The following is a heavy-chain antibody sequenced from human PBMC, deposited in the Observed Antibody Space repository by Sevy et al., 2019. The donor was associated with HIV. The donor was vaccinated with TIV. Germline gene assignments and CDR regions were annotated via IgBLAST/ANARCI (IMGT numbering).Heavy chain of an antibody. CDR3: ASSSGSKVLDY. CDR2: ISSSSSYI. CDR1: GFTFSSYS. D-gene: IGHD1-26*01. Sequence: GGSLRLSCAASGFTFSSYSMNWVRQAPGKGLEWVSSISSSSSYIYYADSVKGRFTISRDNAENSLYLQMNSLRAEDTAVYYCASSSGSKVLDYWGQGTLVTVSS. V-gene: IGHV3-21*01. J-gene: IGHJ4*02.